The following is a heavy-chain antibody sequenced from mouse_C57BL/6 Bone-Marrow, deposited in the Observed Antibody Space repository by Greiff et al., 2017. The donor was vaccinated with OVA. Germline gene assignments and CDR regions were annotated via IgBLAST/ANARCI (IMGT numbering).Heavy chain of an antibody. CDR2: INPNNGGT. D-gene: IGHD1-1*01. Sequence: VQLQQSGPELVKPGASVKISCKASGYTFTDYYMNWVKQSHGKSLEWIGDINPNNGGTSYNQKFKGKATLTVDKSSSTAYMELRSLTSEDSAVYYCARWGLRYAMDYWGQGTSVTVSS. J-gene: IGHJ4*01. V-gene: IGHV1-26*01. CDR1: GYTFTDYY. CDR3: ARWGLRYAMDY.